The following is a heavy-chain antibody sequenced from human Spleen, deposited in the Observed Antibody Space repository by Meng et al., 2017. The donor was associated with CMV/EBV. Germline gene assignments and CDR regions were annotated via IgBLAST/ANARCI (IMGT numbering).Heavy chain of an antibody. CDR3: ARDGQLLYKGGNWFDP. D-gene: IGHD2-2*02. CDR1: GGTFSSYA. CDR2: INPTSGST. Sequence: ASVKVSCKASGGTFSSYAISWVRQAPGQGLEWMGVINPTSGSTTDAQKFQDRVSMTRDTSTSTVYMELSSLRSEDTAVYYCARDGQLLYKGGNWFDPWGQGTLVTVSS. V-gene: IGHV1-46*01. J-gene: IGHJ5*02.